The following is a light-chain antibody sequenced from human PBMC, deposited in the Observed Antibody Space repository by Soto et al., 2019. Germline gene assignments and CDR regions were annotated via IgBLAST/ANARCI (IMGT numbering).Light chain of an antibody. V-gene: IGKV3-11*01. CDR1: QSVSSY. CDR3: QQRSNWPRLT. J-gene: IGKJ4*01. Sequence: IVLTQSPATLSLSPGERATLSCRASQSVSSYLAWYQQKPGQAPRLLIYDASNRATGIPARFSGSGSGTDFTLPISSLEPEDFAAYYCQQRSNWPRLTFGGGTKVDIK. CDR2: DAS.